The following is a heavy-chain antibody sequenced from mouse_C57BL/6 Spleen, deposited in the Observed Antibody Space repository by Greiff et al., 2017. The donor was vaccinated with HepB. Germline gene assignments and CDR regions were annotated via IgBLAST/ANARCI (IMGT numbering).Heavy chain of an antibody. J-gene: IGHJ3*01. V-gene: IGHV5-4*01. Sequence: EVHLVESGGGLVKPGGSLKLSCAASGFTFSSYAMSWVRQTPEKRLEWVATISDGGSYTYYPDNVKGRFTISRDNAKNNLYLQMSHLKSEDTAMYYGAREESYGSSYGLGSFAYWGQGTLVTVSA. CDR1: GFTFSSYA. CDR3: AREESYGSSYGLGSFAY. CDR2: ISDGGSYT. D-gene: IGHD1-1*01.